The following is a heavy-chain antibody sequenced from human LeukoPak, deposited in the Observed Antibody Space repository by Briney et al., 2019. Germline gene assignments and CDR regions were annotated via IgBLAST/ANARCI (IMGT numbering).Heavy chain of an antibody. CDR1: GFTLSNNY. Sequence: PGGSLRLSCAASGFTLSNNYMTWVRQAPGKGLEWVSVIYSGGNTYYPDSVKGRFTISRDNSKNTVYLQINSLRADDTAVYYCARVAMAYSSGWYIDYWGQGTLVTVSS. J-gene: IGHJ4*02. CDR3: ARVAMAYSSGWYIDY. V-gene: IGHV3-53*01. D-gene: IGHD6-19*01. CDR2: IYSGGNT.